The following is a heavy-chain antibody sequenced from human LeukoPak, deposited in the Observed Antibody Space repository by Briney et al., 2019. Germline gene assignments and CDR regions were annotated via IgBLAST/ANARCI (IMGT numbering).Heavy chain of an antibody. J-gene: IGHJ4*02. CDR3: ASSRGYGGYDRYYFDY. D-gene: IGHD5-12*01. CDR1: GFTFISYP. Sequence: ASVKVPCKASGFTFISYPIHWVRQAPGQRLEWMGWINAGNGNTKYSQKFQGRVTMTRDTSASSAYMELSSLRSEDTAVYYCASSRGYGGYDRYYFDYWGQGTLVTVSS. CDR2: INAGNGNT. V-gene: IGHV1-3*01.